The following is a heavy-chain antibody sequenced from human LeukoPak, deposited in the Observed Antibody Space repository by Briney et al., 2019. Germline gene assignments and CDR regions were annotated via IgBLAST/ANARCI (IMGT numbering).Heavy chain of an antibody. CDR3: ARAASGYYSPFDY. J-gene: IGHJ4*02. V-gene: IGHV4-59*01. D-gene: IGHD3-22*01. CDR1: GDSISSYY. CDR2: IYYSRST. Sequence: PSETLSVTCTVSGDSISSYYWSWIRQPPGKGLEWIGYIYYSRSTNYNPSLKSRVTISVDASKNQFSLKLSSVTAADTAVYYCARAASGYYSPFDYWGQGTLVTVSS.